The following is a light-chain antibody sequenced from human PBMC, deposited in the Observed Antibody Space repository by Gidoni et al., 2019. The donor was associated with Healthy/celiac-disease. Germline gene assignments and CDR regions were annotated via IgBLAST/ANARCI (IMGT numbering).Light chain of an antibody. Sequence: DIQMTQSPSPLSASVGDRVTITCRASQSISSYLNWYQQKPGTALKLLIYAASSLQSGVPSRFSGSGSGTDFTLTISSLQPEDFATYYCQQSYTFGQGTKLEIK. CDR2: AAS. CDR3: QQSYT. J-gene: IGKJ2*01. V-gene: IGKV1-39*01. CDR1: QSISSY.